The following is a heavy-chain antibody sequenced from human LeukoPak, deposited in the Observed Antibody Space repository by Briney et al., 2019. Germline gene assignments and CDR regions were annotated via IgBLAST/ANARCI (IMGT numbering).Heavy chain of an antibody. CDR2: IYYSGST. V-gene: IGHV4-31*03. D-gene: IGHD3-22*01. CDR1: GGSISSGGYY. CDR3: ARFSPTLLDSSGYQGWFDP. Sequence: SETLSLTCTVSGGSISSGGYYWSWIRQHPGKGLEWIGYIYYSGSTYYNPSLKSRVTISVDTSKNQFSLKLSSVTAADTAVYYCARFSPTLLDSSGYQGWFDPWGQGTLVTVSS. J-gene: IGHJ5*02.